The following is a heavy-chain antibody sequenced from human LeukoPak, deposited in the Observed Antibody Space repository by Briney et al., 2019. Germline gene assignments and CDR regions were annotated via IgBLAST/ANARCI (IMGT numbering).Heavy chain of an antibody. CDR1: GDSITSSSYY. Sequence: SETLSLTCTVSGDSITSSSYYWGWLRQPPGKGLEWFGSIYYSGSTYYTPSLKSRVIISVDTSKNQFSLKLSSVTAADTAVYYCARQGVGTYDYGDEGYYMDVWGKGTTVTISS. V-gene: IGHV4-39*01. CDR3: ARQGVGTYDYGDEGYYMDV. J-gene: IGHJ6*03. D-gene: IGHD4-17*01. CDR2: IYYSGST.